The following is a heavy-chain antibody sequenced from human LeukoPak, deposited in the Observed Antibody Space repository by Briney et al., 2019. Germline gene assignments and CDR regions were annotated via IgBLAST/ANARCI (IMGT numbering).Heavy chain of an antibody. CDR2: IYYSGST. Sequence: SETLSLTCTVSGGSISSSSYYWGWIRQPPGKGLEWIGSIYYSGSTYYNPSLKSRVTISVDTSKNQFSLKLSSVTAADTAVYYCARHTWGTRDYQPHLDYWGLGTLITVSS. V-gene: IGHV4-39*01. CDR1: GGSISSSSYY. D-gene: IGHD3-9*01. CDR3: ARHTWGTRDYQPHLDY. J-gene: IGHJ4*02.